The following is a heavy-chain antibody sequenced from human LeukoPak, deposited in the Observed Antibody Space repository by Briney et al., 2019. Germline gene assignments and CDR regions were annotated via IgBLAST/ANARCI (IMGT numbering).Heavy chain of an antibody. CDR3: AKYGSSRDFDS. CDR2: ISSSGSTI. CDR1: GFTFSSYE. V-gene: IGHV3-48*03. D-gene: IGHD6-13*01. Sequence: PGGSLRLSCAASGFTFSSYEMNWVRQAPGKGLEWVSYISSSGSTIYYADSVEGRFTISRDNAKNSLYLQMNSLRAEDTAVYYCAKYGSSRDFDSWGQGTLVTVSS. J-gene: IGHJ4*02.